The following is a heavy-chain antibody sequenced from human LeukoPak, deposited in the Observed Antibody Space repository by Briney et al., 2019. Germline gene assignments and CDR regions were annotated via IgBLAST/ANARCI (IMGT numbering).Heavy chain of an antibody. D-gene: IGHD1-1*01. Sequence: PGGSLRLSCAASGLTFRSYWMHWVRQAPGEGLVWVSRTYSDGGGTGYADSVKGRFTIPRDNAKNMLYLQMNSLRVEDTAVYYCVRDAGNWIGNYSFDYWGQGTLVTVSS. J-gene: IGHJ4*02. V-gene: IGHV3-74*01. CDR2: TYSDGGGT. CDR3: VRDAGNWIGNYSFDY. CDR1: GLTFRSYW.